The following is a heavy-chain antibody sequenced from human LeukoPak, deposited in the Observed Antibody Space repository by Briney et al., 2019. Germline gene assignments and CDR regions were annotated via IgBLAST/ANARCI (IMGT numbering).Heavy chain of an antibody. J-gene: IGHJ4*02. Sequence: SETLSLTCAVYGGSFSGYYWSWIRQPPGKGLEWIGRIYTSGSTNYNPSLKSRVTISVDTSKNQFSLKLSSVTAADTAVYYCARGPHATVVTRWGQGTLVTVSS. CDR3: ARGPHATVVTR. CDR1: GGSFSGYY. D-gene: IGHD4-23*01. CDR2: IYTSGST. V-gene: IGHV4-4*08.